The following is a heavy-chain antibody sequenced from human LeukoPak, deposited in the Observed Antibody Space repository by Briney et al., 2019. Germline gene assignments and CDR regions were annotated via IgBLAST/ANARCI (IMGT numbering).Heavy chain of an antibody. Sequence: GGSLRLSCAASGFTFSSYAMHWVRQAPGKGLEWVAVISYDGSNKYYADSVKGRFTISRDNSKNTLYLQMNSLRAEDTAVYYCARGGYSYGPGDYWGQGTLVPVSS. J-gene: IGHJ4*02. CDR1: GFTFSSYA. V-gene: IGHV3-30-3*01. D-gene: IGHD5-18*01. CDR3: ARGGYSYGPGDY. CDR2: ISYDGSNK.